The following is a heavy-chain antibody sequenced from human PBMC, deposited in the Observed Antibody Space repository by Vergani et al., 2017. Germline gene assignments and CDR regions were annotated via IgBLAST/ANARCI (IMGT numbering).Heavy chain of an antibody. D-gene: IGHD2-21*02. Sequence: QVQLVQSGAEVKKPGASVKVSCKASGYTFTSYGISWVRQAPGQGLEWMGWINPNSGGTNYAQKFQGRVTMTRDTSISTAYMELSRLRSDDTAVYYCARAVTAQNSNYYYYGMDVWGQGTTVTVSS. V-gene: IGHV1-2*02. J-gene: IGHJ6*02. CDR1: GYTFTSYG. CDR2: INPNSGGT. CDR3: ARAVTAQNSNYYYYGMDV.